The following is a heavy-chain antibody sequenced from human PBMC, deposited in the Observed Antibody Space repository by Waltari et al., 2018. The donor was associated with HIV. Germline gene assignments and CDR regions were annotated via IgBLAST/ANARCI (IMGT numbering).Heavy chain of an antibody. V-gene: IGHV3-21*01. CDR2: ISSSSYI. J-gene: IGHJ6*02. CDR1: GFTFSSYS. CDR3: ARDFWGGYYYGMDV. Sequence: EVQLVESGGGLVKPGGSLRLPWAAAGFTFSSYSMNWVRQAPGKGLEWVSSISSSSYIYYADSVKGRFTISRDNAKNSLYLQMNSLRAEDTAVYYCARDFWGGYYYGMDVWGQGTTVTVSS. D-gene: IGHD3-16*01.